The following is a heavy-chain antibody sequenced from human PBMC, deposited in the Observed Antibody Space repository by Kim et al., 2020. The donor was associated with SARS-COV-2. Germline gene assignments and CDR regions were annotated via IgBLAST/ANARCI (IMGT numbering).Heavy chain of an antibody. CDR2: INSDGSST. CDR3: ARGNYHGMDV. CDR1: FFTFLCYL. Sequence: SLRLSFAASFFTFLCYLMPFVLHSPVNCLLWVSRINSDGSSTTYADSVKGRFTISRDNAKNTLYLQMNSLRAEDTAVYYCARGNYHGMDVWGQGTTVT. V-gene: IGHV3-74*01. J-gene: IGHJ6*02.